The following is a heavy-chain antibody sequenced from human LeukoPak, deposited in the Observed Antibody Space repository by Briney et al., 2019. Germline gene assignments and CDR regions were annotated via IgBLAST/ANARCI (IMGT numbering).Heavy chain of an antibody. D-gene: IGHD5-12*01. CDR1: GGSFSGYY. J-gene: IGHJ4*02. CDR2: INHSGST. V-gene: IGHV4-34*01. Sequence: PSETLSLTCAVYGGSFSGYYWSWIRQPPGKGLEWIGEINHSGSTNYNPSLKSRVTISVDTSKNQFSLKLSSVTAADTAVYYCARGNIVATQYYFDYWGQGTLVTVSS. CDR3: ARGNIVATQYYFDY.